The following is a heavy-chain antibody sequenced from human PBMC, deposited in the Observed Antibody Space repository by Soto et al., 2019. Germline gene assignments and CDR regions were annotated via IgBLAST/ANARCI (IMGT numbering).Heavy chain of an antibody. J-gene: IGHJ4*02. CDR1: SASLSSSTYY. CDR2: IYYSGNT. D-gene: IGHD6-6*01. CDR3: ASSSPFHY. Sequence: SETLSLTCSVSSASLSSSTYYWSWIRQPPGRGPEWIGSIYYSGNTYYKPSLKSRVSISIDTSRNQFSLKLTSVTAADTGVYYCASSSPFHYWGPGILVP. V-gene: IGHV4-39*01.